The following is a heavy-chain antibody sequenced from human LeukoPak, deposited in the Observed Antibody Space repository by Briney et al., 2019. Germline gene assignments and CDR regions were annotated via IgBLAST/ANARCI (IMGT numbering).Heavy chain of an antibody. CDR3: ARRRYLTSGSFDY. V-gene: IGHV4-59*01. CDR2: ISYSGST. J-gene: IGHJ4*02. CDR1: VGSPSNYY. Sequence: SETLSLICIVSVGSPSNYYWSWIRQSPGKGLEWIGYISYSGSTNYNPSLQSRVSISVDTSKNHFSLKLTSVTAADSAVYYYARRRYLTSGSFDYWGQGTLVTVSS. D-gene: IGHD3-10*01.